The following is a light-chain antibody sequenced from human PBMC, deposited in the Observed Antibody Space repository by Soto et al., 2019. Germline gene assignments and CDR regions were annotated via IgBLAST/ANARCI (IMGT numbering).Light chain of an antibody. V-gene: IGLV1-44*01. CDR3: AAWDDSLNAVV. CDR1: TSNIRSKT. CDR2: SNY. Sequence: QPVLTQPPSASGTPGQRVTISCSGSTSNIRSKTVTWYQKLPGTAPKLLIYSNYQRPSGVPDRFSGSKSGTSASLAISGLQSEDEASYYCAAWDDSLNAVVFGGGTKLTVL. J-gene: IGLJ2*01.